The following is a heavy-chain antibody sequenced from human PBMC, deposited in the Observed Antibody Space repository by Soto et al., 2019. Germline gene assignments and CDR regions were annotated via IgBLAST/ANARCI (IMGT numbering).Heavy chain of an antibody. Sequence: ASVKVSCKASGYTFTSYYMHWVRQAPGQGLEWMGIINPSGGSTSYAQKFQGRVTMTRDTSTSTVYMELSSLRSEDTAVYYCASPTTVTTSGGYDAFDIWAQGTTVTGS. J-gene: IGHJ3*02. CDR2: INPSGGST. D-gene: IGHD4-4*01. V-gene: IGHV1-46*03. CDR3: ASPTTVTTSGGYDAFDI. CDR1: GYTFTSYY.